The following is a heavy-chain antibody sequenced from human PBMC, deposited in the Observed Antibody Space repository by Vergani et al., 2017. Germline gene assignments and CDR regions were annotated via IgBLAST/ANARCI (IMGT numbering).Heavy chain of an antibody. Sequence: QLQLQESGPGLVKPSETLSLTCTVSGGSISSSSYYWGWIRQPPGKGLEWIGSIYYSGSTYYNPSLKSRVTISVDTSKNQFSLKLSSVTAADTAVYYCARERIVGATGGFDYWGQGTLVTVSS. J-gene: IGHJ4*02. V-gene: IGHV4-39*07. CDR2: IYYSGST. D-gene: IGHD1-26*01. CDR3: ARERIVGATGGFDY. CDR1: GGSISSSSYY.